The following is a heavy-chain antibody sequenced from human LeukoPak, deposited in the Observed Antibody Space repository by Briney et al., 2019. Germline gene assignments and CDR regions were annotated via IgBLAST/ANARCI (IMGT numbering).Heavy chain of an antibody. CDR1: GGSISSGGYY. Sequence: SETLSLTCTVSGGSISSGGYYWSWIRQHPGKGPEWIGYIYYSGSTYYNPSLKSRVTISVDTSKNQFSLKLRSVTAADTAVYFCARLGQQVVGILNYFDPWGQGTLVTVSS. V-gene: IGHV4-31*03. J-gene: IGHJ5*02. D-gene: IGHD2-15*01. CDR2: IYYSGST. CDR3: ARLGQQVVGILNYFDP.